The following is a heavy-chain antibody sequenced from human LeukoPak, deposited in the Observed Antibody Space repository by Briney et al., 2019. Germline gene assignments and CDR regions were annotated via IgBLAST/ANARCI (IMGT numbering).Heavy chain of an antibody. D-gene: IGHD6-19*01. J-gene: IGHJ4*02. V-gene: IGHV1-69*13. CDR1: GGTFSSYA. Sequence: VASVKVSCKASGGTFSSYAISWVRQAPGQGLEWMGGIIPIFGTANYAQKFQGRVTITADESTSTAYMELSSLRAEDTAVYYCARGLTPGYSSGWDWGQGTLVTVSS. CDR2: IIPIFGTA. CDR3: ARGLTPGYSSGWD.